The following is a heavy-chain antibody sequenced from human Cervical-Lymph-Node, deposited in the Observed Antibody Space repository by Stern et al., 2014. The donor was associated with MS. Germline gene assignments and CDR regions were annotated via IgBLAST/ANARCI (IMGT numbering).Heavy chain of an antibody. Sequence: EMQLVESGGDLVKPGGSLRLSCAASGFIFSKAWMTWVRPAPGKGLQWVGRIKPKTDGGTTNYSTPVQGRFTISRDDSKNTLFLHMNSLKTDDTAVYYCTTDEVANFAHWGQGTLVTVSS. CDR1: GFIFSKAW. J-gene: IGHJ5*02. CDR3: TTDEVANFAH. V-gene: IGHV3-15*01. CDR2: IKPKTDGGTT.